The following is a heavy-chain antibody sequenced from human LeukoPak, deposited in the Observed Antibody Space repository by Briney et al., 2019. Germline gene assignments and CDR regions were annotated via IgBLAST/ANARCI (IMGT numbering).Heavy chain of an antibody. J-gene: IGHJ4*02. CDR2: ISGSGGGT. V-gene: IGHV3-23*01. CDR1: GFTFSNSA. CDR3: AKAAGRGYSYGDYFDY. Sequence: GGSLRLSCAASGFTFSNSAMSWVRQAPGKGLEWVSAISGSGGGTYYADSVKGRFTISRDNSKNTLYVQMNSLRAADTAVYYCAKAAGRGYSYGDYFDYWGQGTLVTVSS. D-gene: IGHD5-18*01.